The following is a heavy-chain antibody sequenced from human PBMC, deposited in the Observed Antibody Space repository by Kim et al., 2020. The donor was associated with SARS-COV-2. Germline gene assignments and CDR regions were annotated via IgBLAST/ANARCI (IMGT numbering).Heavy chain of an antibody. CDR1: GYTFTSYG. CDR2: ISAYNGNT. J-gene: IGHJ6*03. D-gene: IGHD6-13*01. V-gene: IGHV1-18*01. Sequence: ASVKVSCKASGYTFTSYGISWVRQAPGQGLEWMGWISAYNGNTNYAQKLQGRVTMTTDTSTSTAYMELRSLRSDDTAVYYCARDRGIAAAGTNYYYYMDVLGKGTTVTVSS. CDR3: ARDRGIAAAGTNYYYYMDV.